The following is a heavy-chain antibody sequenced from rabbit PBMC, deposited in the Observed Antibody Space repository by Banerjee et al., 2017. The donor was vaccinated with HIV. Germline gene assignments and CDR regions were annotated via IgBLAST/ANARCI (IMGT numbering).Heavy chain of an antibody. CDR1: GFSFSSSYY. Sequence: QSLEESGGDLVKPGASLTLTCTASGFSFSSSYYMCWVRQAPGKGLEWIACIYAGSSGSTYYASWAKGRFTISKTSSTTVTLQMTSLTAADTATYFCARRIAGSSDVTAFNLWGPGTLVTVS. CDR3: ARRIAGSSDVTAFNL. V-gene: IGHV1S40*01. CDR2: IYAGSSGST. J-gene: IGHJ4*01. D-gene: IGHD8-1*01.